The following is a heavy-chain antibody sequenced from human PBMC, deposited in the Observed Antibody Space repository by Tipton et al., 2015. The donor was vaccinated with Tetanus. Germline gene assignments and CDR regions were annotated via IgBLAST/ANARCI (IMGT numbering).Heavy chain of an antibody. Sequence: SLRLSCAASGFSFSDYGMNWVRQAPGKGLEWVSYINSSSRTIYYADPVQGRFTISRDNAKNSLFLQMNSLRADDTAVYYCVSGSALDYWGQGTLITVSS. J-gene: IGHJ4*02. CDR3: VSGSALDY. CDR1: GFSFSDYG. CDR2: INSSSRTI. V-gene: IGHV3-48*04. D-gene: IGHD5-12*01.